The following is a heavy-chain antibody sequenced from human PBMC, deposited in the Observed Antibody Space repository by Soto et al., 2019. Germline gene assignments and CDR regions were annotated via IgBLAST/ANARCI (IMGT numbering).Heavy chain of an antibody. CDR2: IVVGSGNT. CDR3: AADWPALYDSSGYSFDY. D-gene: IGHD3-22*01. J-gene: IGHJ4*02. Sequence: EASVKVSCKASGFTFTSSAVQWVRQARGQRLEWIGWIVVGSGNTNYAQKFQERVTITRDMSTGTAYMELSSLRSEDTAVYYCAADWPALYDSSGYSFDYWGQGTLVTVSS. CDR1: GFTFTSSA. V-gene: IGHV1-58*01.